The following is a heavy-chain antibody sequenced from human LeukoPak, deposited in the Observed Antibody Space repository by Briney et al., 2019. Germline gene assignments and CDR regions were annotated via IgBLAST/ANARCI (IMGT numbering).Heavy chain of an antibody. CDR2: ISGSGGST. J-gene: IGHJ4*02. V-gene: IGHV3-23*01. CDR1: GFTFSSYA. Sequence: GGSLRLSCAASGFTFSSYAMSWVRQAPGKGLEWVSAISGSGGSTYYADSVKGRFTISRDNSKNTQYLQMNSLRGEDTAVYHCAKRAIPYDPGYYFDYWGQGTLVTVSS. D-gene: IGHD2-2*01. CDR3: AKRAIPYDPGYYFDY.